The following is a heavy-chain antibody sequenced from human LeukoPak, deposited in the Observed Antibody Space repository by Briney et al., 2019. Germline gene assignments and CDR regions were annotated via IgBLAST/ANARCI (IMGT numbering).Heavy chain of an antibody. V-gene: IGHV1-18*01. Sequence: ASVKVSCKAFGYTFTNYGITWVRQAPGQGLEWMGWISGYNGNTNYAQDFQGRVTMTTDTSTSTAYMELRSLRSDDTAVYYCARGGATVTTHFDYWGLGTLVTVSS. CDR1: GYTFTNYG. CDR2: ISGYNGNT. CDR3: ARGGATVTTHFDY. J-gene: IGHJ4*02. D-gene: IGHD4-17*01.